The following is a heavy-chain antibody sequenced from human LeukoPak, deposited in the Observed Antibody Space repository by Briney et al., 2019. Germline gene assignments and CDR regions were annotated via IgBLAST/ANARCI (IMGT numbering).Heavy chain of an antibody. Sequence: ASVKVCCKASGYTFTGYYMHWVRQAPGQGLEWMGWINPNSDGTNYEQKFQGRVTMTRDTSISTAYMELSRLRSDDTAVYYCARVSPSYCSSTSCYADYYYYGMDVWGQGTTVTVSS. V-gene: IGHV1-2*02. CDR2: INPNSDGT. CDR3: ARVSPSYCSSTSCYADYYYYGMDV. J-gene: IGHJ6*02. CDR1: GYTFTGYY. D-gene: IGHD2-2*01.